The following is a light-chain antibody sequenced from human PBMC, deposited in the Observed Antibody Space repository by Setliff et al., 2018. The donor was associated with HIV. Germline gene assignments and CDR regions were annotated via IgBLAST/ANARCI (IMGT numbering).Light chain of an antibody. Sequence: QAVVTQEPSVTVSPGETVTLTCAASTGAVGSGHYPSWFQQKPGHAPTTLIHNTDKKQLWTPARFSGSVLGGKAALTLSGAQPEDEAEYFCLLAYSGAVIFGGGTQLTVL. CDR1: TGAVGSGHY. CDR2: NTD. J-gene: IGLJ2*01. V-gene: IGLV7-46*01. CDR3: LLAYSGAVI.